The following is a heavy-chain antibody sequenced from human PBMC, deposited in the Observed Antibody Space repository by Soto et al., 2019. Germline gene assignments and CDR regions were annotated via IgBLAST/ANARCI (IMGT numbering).Heavy chain of an antibody. Sequence: SETLSLTCTVSGGSISSYYWSWIRQPPGKGLEWIGYIYYSGSTNYNPSLKSRVTISVDTSKNQFSLKLSSVTAADTAVYYCARSRVAVSSGYLDYWGQGTLVTVSS. V-gene: IGHV4-59*01. CDR1: GGSISSYY. CDR2: IYYSGST. D-gene: IGHD3-22*01. CDR3: ARSRVAVSSGYLDY. J-gene: IGHJ4*02.